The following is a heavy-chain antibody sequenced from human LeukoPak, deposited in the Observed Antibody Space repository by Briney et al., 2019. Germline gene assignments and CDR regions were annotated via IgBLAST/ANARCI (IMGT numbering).Heavy chain of an antibody. D-gene: IGHD3-22*01. CDR2: IKQDGSEK. CDR1: GFTFSSYA. J-gene: IGHJ4*02. V-gene: IGHV3-7*01. Sequence: GGSLRLSCAASGFTFSSYAMSWVRQAPGKGLEWVANIKQDGSEKYYVDSVKGRFTISRDNAKNSLYLQMNSLRAEDTAVYYCARGGTTYYYDSSGSWGQGTLVTVSS. CDR3: ARGGTTYYYDSSGS.